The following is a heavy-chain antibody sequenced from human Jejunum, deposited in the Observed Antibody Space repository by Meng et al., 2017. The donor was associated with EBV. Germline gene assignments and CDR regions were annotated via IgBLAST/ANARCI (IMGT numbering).Heavy chain of an antibody. CDR1: GGSVNSGNVY. CDR3: AGLRYSGYDRAFDY. CDR2: IYYSGST. J-gene: IGHJ4*02. Sequence: QRQLQDSGPGLVKPSETLSLTCTVSGGSVNSGNVYWSWIRKPPGKGLEWIGYIYYSGSTNYIPSLKSRVTISLDTSKNQFSLKLSSVTAADTAVYYCAGLRYSGYDRAFDYWGQGALVTVSS. D-gene: IGHD5-12*01. V-gene: IGHV4-61*01.